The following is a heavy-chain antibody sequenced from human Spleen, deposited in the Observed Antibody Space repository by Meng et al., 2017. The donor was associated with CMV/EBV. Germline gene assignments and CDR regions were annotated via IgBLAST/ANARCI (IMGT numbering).Heavy chain of an antibody. CDR2: ISSSGSTI. CDR3: TRRSRYGDF. Sequence: GESLKISCAASGFTFSSYSMNWVRQAPGKGLEWVSYISSSGSTIYYADSVKGRFTISRDNAKNSLCLQMNSLRAEDTAIYYCTRRSRYGDFWGQGTLATVSS. V-gene: IGHV3-48*04. D-gene: IGHD4-17*01. J-gene: IGHJ4*02. CDR1: GFTFSSYS.